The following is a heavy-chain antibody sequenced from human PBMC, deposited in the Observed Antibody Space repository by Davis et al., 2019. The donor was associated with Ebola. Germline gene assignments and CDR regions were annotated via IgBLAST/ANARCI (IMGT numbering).Heavy chain of an antibody. J-gene: IGHJ4*02. CDR2: IYYSGST. CDR1: SDSMSDNH. D-gene: IGHD2-2*01. CDR3: ARVPRGIVVVPAPDY. Sequence: SETLSLTCTVSSDSMSDNHYNWIRQPPGRGLEWIGHIYYSGSTNYNPSLKSRVTISVDTSKNQFSLKLSSVTAADTAVYYCARVPRGIVVVPAPDYWGQGTLVTVSS. V-gene: IGHV4-59*01.